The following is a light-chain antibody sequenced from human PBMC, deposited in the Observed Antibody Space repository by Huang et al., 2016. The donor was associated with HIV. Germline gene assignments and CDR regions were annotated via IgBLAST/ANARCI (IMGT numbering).Light chain of an antibody. CDR3: HQSSRLPVT. V-gene: IGKV6-21*02. Sequence: EIVLTQSPDFQSVTPNEKITITCRASQSIGNSLHWYQQTPNQSPKLLIKYGSQSISGVPSRFSGSGSGTEFTLIISRLEAEDIATYYCHQSSRLPVTFGQGTNLEIK. J-gene: IGKJ2*01. CDR1: QSIGNS. CDR2: YGS.